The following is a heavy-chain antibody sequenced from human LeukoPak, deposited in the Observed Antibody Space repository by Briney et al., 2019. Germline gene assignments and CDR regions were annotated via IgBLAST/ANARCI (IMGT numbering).Heavy chain of an antibody. CDR2: IYTSGST. Sequence: PSETLSLTCTASGVSISSYYWSWIRQPAGKGLEWIGRIYTSGSTNYNPSLKSRVTMSVDTSKNQFSLKLSSVTAADTAVYYCARDRSSRGTDYWGEGTLVTVSS. CDR1: GVSISSYY. J-gene: IGHJ4*02. V-gene: IGHV4-4*07. CDR3: ARDRSSRGTDY. D-gene: IGHD6-13*01.